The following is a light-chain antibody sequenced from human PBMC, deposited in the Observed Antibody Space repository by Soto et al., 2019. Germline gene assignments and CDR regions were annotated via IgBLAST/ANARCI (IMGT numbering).Light chain of an antibody. CDR2: EVT. V-gene: IGLV2-8*01. Sequence: QSALTQPPSASGSPGQSVTISCTGTSIDVGFYDYVSWYQHHTDKAPKLIIYEVTKRPSVVPDRFSGSKSGNTSSLTVSGLQAEDESDYDCSSYAGNNHHVLFGGGTKITVL. CDR1: SIDVGFYDY. J-gene: IGLJ2*01. CDR3: SSYAGNNHHVL.